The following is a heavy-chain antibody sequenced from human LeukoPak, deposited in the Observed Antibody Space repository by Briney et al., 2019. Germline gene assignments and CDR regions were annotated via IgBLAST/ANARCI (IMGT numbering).Heavy chain of an antibody. CDR2: IRYDGSNK. CDR3: AKNRGYSYGMDV. D-gene: IGHD5-18*01. CDR1: GFTFSSYS. Sequence: PGGSLRLSCAASGFTFSSYSMNWVRQAPGKGLEWVAFIRYDGSNKYYADSVKGRFTISRDNSKNTLYLQMNSLRAEDTAVYYCAKNRGYSYGMDVWGQGTTVTVSS. V-gene: IGHV3-30*02. J-gene: IGHJ6*02.